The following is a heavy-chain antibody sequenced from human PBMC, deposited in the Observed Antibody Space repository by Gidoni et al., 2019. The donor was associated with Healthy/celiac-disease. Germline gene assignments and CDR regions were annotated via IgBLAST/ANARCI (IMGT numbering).Heavy chain of an antibody. J-gene: IGHJ6*02. Sequence: QVQLVESGGGVVQPGRSLRLSCAASGFTFSSYSMHWVRQAPGKGLEWVAVISYDGSNKYYADSVKGRFTISRDNSKNTLYLQMNSLRAEDTAVYYCARDWFTIFYYGMDVWGQGTTVTVSS. V-gene: IGHV3-30*04. D-gene: IGHD3-3*01. CDR2: ISYDGSNK. CDR3: ARDWFTIFYYGMDV. CDR1: GFTFSSYS.